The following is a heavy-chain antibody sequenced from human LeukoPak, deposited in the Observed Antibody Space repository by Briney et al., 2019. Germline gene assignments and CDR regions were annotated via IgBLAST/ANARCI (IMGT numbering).Heavy chain of an antibody. Sequence: PGGSLRLSCAVSGITLSNYGMSWVRQAPGKGLEWVAGISGSGGSTNYADSVKGRFTIPRDNPQNTLYLQMNSLRAEDTAVYFCAKRGVVIRVILVGFHKEAYYFDSWGQGALVTVSS. D-gene: IGHD3-22*01. CDR1: GITLSNYG. V-gene: IGHV3-23*01. CDR2: ISGSGGST. CDR3: AKRGVVIRVILVGFHKEAYYFDS. J-gene: IGHJ4*02.